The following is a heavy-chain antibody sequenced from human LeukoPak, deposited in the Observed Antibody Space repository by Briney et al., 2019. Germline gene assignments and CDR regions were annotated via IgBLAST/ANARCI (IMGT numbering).Heavy chain of an antibody. J-gene: IGHJ4*02. V-gene: IGHV1-18*04. CDR2: ISAYNGNT. CDR1: GYTFTSNY. Sequence: ASVKVSCKASGYTFTSNYIHWVRQAPGQGLEWMGWISAYNGNTNYAQKLQGRVTMTTDTSTSTAYMELRSLRSDDTAVYYCARSLDYDSRNNHSGYFDYWGQGTLVTVSS. CDR3: ARSLDYDSRNNHSGYFDY. D-gene: IGHD3-22*01.